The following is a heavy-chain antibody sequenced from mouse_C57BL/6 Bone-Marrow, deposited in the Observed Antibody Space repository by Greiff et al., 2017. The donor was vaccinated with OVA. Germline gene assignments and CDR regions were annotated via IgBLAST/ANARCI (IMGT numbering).Heavy chain of an antibody. CDR1: EYEFPSHD. CDR3: ARHSSGYSFDY. D-gene: IGHD3-2*02. CDR2: INSYGGST. V-gene: IGHV5-2*01. Sequence: EVKVVESGGGLVQPGESLKLSCESNEYEFPSHDMSWVRKTPEKRLELVAAINSYGGSTYYPDTMERRFIITRDNTKKSLYLQLSSLRSEDTALYYCARHSSGYSFDYWGQGTTLTVSS. J-gene: IGHJ2*01.